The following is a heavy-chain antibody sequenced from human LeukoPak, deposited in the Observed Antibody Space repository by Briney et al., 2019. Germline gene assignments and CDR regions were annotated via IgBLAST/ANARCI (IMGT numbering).Heavy chain of an antibody. CDR2: INKNGSEK. V-gene: IGHV3-7*01. CDR1: GFTFSSYW. Sequence: GGSLSLSCAASGFTFSSYWMSWVRQAPGKGLEWVANINKNGSEKYYVDSVKGRFTISRDTAKNSLYLQMNSLRAEDTAVYYCARDVNFWSGYYSDYWGQGTLVTVSS. D-gene: IGHD3-3*01. J-gene: IGHJ4*02. CDR3: ARDVNFWSGYYSDY.